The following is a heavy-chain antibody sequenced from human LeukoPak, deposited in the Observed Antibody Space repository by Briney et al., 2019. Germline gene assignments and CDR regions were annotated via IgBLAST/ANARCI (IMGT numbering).Heavy chain of an antibody. J-gene: IGHJ4*02. CDR2: ISSSSSYI. CDR3: ARASSGQIDY. D-gene: IGHD6-19*01. V-gene: IGHV3-21*01. CDR1: GFTFSSYS. Sequence: GGSLRLSCAASGFTFSSYSMNWVRQAPGKGLEWVSSISSSSSYIYYADSVKGRFTISRDNAKNSPYLQMNSLRAEDTAVYYCARASSGQIDYWGQGTLVTVSS.